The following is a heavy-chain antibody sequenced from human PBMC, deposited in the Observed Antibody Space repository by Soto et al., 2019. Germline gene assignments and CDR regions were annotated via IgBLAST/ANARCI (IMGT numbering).Heavy chain of an antibody. Sequence: PSETLSLTCTVSGGSVSSGENYWTWIRQAPGKGLEWIGFTYYNGATSYNPSLERRLSIPVDASKNQFSLRLRSVSAADTAVYYCARGLGDARYDFWGQGTLVTVS. CDR2: TYYNGAT. CDR1: GGSVSSGENY. V-gene: IGHV4-30-4*01. J-gene: IGHJ4*02. CDR3: ARGLGDARYDF. D-gene: IGHD4-17*01.